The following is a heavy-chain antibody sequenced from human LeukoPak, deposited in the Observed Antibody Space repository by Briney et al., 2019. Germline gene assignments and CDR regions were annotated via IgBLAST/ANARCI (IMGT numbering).Heavy chain of an antibody. CDR2: IWYDGSNK. D-gene: IGHD6-19*01. CDR1: GFTFSSYA. V-gene: IGHV3-33*08. CDR3: ARVWGQWLVENPADY. J-gene: IGHJ4*02. Sequence: PGRSLRLSCAASGFTFSSYAMHWVRQAPGKGLEWVAVIWYDGSNKYYADSVKGRFTISRDNSKNTLYLQMNSLRAEDTAVYYCARVWGQWLVENPADYWGQGTLVTVSS.